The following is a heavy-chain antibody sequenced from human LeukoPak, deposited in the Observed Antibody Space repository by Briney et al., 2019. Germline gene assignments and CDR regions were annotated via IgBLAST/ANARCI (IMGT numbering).Heavy chain of an antibody. CDR1: GASISNYY. J-gene: IGHJ2*01. D-gene: IGHD5-24*01. CDR3: ARGIWEMATIPYWYFDI. V-gene: IGHV4-4*07. Sequence: PSETLSLTCTVSGASISNYYWSWIRQPAGKGLDWIGRISTSGSTNYNPSLKCRVTMSVDTSKNQFSLKLSSVTAADTALYYCARGIWEMATIPYWYFDIWGRGTLVTVSS. CDR2: ISTSGST.